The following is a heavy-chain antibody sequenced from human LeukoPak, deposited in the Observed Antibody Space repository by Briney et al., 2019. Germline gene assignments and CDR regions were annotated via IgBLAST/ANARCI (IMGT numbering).Heavy chain of an antibody. CDR2: IIPILGIA. CDR1: GGTFSSYA. J-gene: IGHJ4*02. V-gene: IGHV1-69*04. Sequence: SVKASCKASGGTFSSYAISWVRQAPGQGLGWMGRIIPILGIANYAQKFQGRVTITADKSTSTAYMELSSLRSEDTAVYYCARDWDDYYDSSGPKYYFDYWGQGTPVTVSS. D-gene: IGHD3-22*01. CDR3: ARDWDDYYDSSGPKYYFDY.